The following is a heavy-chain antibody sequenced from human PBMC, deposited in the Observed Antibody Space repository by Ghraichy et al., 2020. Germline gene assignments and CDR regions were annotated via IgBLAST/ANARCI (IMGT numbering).Heavy chain of an antibody. Sequence: SETLSLTCTVSGGSISSSSYYWGWIRQPPGKGLEWIGSMYSDGSTYYNPSLKSRVTVSVDTAKNQFSLRLSSVTAADTAVYYCAGRLSSSWYYFDYWAREPWSPSPQ. V-gene: IGHV4-39*01. CDR3: AGRLSSSWYYFDY. CDR1: GGSISSSSYY. D-gene: IGHD6-13*01. J-gene: IGHJ4*02. CDR2: MYSDGST.